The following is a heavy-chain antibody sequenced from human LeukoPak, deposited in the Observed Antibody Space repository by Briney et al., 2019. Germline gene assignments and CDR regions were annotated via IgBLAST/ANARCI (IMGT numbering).Heavy chain of an antibody. D-gene: IGHD3-10*01. CDR2: IDPSDSYT. Sequence: GESLKISCKGSGYSFTSYWISWVRQMPGKGLEWMGRIDPSDSYTNYSPSFQGHVSISGEKSVSIAYLQWSSLKASDTAIYYCARLYYDGWGSYRLDYWGQGTLVTVSS. V-gene: IGHV5-10-1*01. CDR3: ARLYYDGWGSYRLDY. J-gene: IGHJ4*02. CDR1: GYSFTSYW.